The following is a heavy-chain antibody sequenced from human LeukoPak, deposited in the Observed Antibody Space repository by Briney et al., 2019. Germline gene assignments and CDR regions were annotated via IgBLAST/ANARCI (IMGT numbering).Heavy chain of an antibody. CDR1: GFTFSTFP. CDR2: ITGGGDNI. Sequence: GGSLRLSCAASGFTFSTFPMSWVRQAPGKGLEWVSAITGGGDNIYYADSVKGRFTISRDNSKNTLYLQTNSMRPEDTAVYYCAKGVSRGVDPTGLEYWGQGTLVTVSS. V-gene: IGHV3-23*01. D-gene: IGHD1-1*01. J-gene: IGHJ4*02. CDR3: AKGVSRGVDPTGLEY.